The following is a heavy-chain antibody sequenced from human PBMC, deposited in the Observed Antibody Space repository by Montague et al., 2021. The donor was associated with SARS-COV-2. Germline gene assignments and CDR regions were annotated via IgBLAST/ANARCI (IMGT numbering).Heavy chain of an antibody. D-gene: IGHD3-22*01. CDR3: ARGSHYYDSSGHFDY. CDR1: GGSISSYY. J-gene: IGHJ4*02. V-gene: IGHV4-59*13. Sequence: SETLSLTCTVSGGSISSYYWSWTRQPPGKGLEWIGYIYYSGSTNYNPSLKSRVTISVDTSKNQFSLKLSSVTAADTAVYYCARGSHYYDSSGHFDYWGQGTLVTVSS. CDR2: IYYSGST.